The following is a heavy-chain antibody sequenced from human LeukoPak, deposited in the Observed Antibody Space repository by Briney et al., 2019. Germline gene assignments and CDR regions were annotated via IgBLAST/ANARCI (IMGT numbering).Heavy chain of an antibody. CDR2: ISAYNGNT. Sequence: GASVKVSCKASGYTFTSYGISWVRQAPGQGLEWMGWISAYNGNTNYAQKLQGRVTMTTDTSTSTGYMELRSLRSDDTAVYYCARLGKRETYYDFWSGYYSGFYYYYYMDVWGKGTTVTVSS. CDR1: GYTFTSYG. V-gene: IGHV1-18*01. D-gene: IGHD3-3*01. CDR3: ARLGKRETYYDFWSGYYSGFYYYYYMDV. J-gene: IGHJ6*03.